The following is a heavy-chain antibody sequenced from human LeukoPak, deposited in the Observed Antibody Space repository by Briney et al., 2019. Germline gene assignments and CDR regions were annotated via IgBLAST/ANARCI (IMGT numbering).Heavy chain of an antibody. CDR2: ISGGSGST. J-gene: IGHJ4*02. CDR1: GFTFSDFD. CDR3: AKHRFESGGYHSTD. Sequence: GGSLRLSCVASGFTFSDFDMNWVRQAPGKGLAWVSTISGGSGSTYCADSVKGRFTISRDNSKNTLYLQMNSLRDEDTAVYYCAKHRFESGGYHSTDWGQGTLVTVSS. D-gene: IGHD3-22*01. V-gene: IGHV3-23*01.